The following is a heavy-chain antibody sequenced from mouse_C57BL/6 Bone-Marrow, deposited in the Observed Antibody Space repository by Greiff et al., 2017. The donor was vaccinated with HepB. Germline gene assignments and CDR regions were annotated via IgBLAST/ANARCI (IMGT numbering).Heavy chain of an antibody. CDR3: VTGDYYFDY. Sequence: EVQLQQSGPELVKPGASVKISCKASGYTFTDYYMNWVKQSHGKSLEWIGDINPNNGGTSYNQKFKGKATLTVDKSSSTAYMELRSLTSEDSAVYYCVTGDYYFDYWGQGTTLTVSS. CDR1: GYTFTDYY. V-gene: IGHV1-26*01. J-gene: IGHJ2*01. D-gene: IGHD3-3*01. CDR2: INPNNGGT.